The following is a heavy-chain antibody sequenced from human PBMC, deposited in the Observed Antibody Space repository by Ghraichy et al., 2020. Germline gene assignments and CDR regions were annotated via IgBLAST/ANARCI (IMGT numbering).Heavy chain of an antibody. V-gene: IGHV1-69*04. D-gene: IGHD6-19*01. Sequence: SVKVSCKASGGTFSSYAISWVRQAPGQGLEWMGRIIPILGIANYAQKFQGRVTITADKSTSTAYMELSSLRSEDTAVYYCLVFDTGDSSGGFSDYWGQGTLVTVSS. CDR1: GGTFSSYA. CDR3: LVFDTGDSSGGFSDY. J-gene: IGHJ4*02. CDR2: IIPILGIA.